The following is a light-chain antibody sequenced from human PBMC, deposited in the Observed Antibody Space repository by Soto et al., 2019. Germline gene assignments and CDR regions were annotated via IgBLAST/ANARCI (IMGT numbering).Light chain of an antibody. CDR1: SSDVGGYNY. V-gene: IGLV2-11*01. J-gene: IGLJ2*01. Sequence: QSALTQPRSVSGSPGQSVTISCTGTSSDVGGYNYVSWYQQHPGKAPKLMIYDVSKRPSGVPDRFSGSKSGNTASLTISGLRAEDEADYYCCSYASGNTLLFGGGTQLTVL. CDR3: CSYASGNTLL. CDR2: DVS.